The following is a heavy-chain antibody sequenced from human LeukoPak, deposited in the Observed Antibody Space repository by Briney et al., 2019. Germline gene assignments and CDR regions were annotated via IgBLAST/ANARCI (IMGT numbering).Heavy chain of an antibody. Sequence: PGGSLRLSCAASGFTFSSYGMHWVRQAPGKGLERVSAISGSGGSTYYADSVKGRLTISRDNSKNTLYLQMNSLRAEDTAVYYCAKGREDSYGPKDYWGQGTLVTVSS. J-gene: IGHJ4*02. CDR1: GFTFSSYG. CDR3: AKGREDSYGPKDY. V-gene: IGHV3-23*01. CDR2: ISGSGGST. D-gene: IGHD5-18*01.